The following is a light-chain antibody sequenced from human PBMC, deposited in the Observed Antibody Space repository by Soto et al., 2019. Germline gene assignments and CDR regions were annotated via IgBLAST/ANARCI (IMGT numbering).Light chain of an antibody. CDR1: SSNIGAGYG. CDR2: GNS. V-gene: IGLV1-40*01. J-gene: IGLJ3*02. Sequence: QSVLTQPPSVSGAPGERVTISCTGSSSNIGAGYGVHWYQQLPGTAPKLLIYGNSNRPSGVPERFSGSKSGTSASLAITGLQAEDEADYYCPSYDSSLGGWVFGGGTKLTVL. CDR3: PSYDSSLGGWV.